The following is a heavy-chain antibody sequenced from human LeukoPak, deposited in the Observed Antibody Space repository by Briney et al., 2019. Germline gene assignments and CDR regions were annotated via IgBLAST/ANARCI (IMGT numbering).Heavy chain of an antibody. D-gene: IGHD2-2*01. V-gene: IGHV3-30-3*02. CDR1: GFTFSSYA. CDR2: ISYDGSNK. CDR3: AKSVPDCSTTNCHSGY. Sequence: GGSLRLSCAASGFTFSSYAMHWVRQAPGKGLEWVAVISYDGSNKYYADSVKGRFTISRDNSKNTLYLQMNSLRVEDTALYYCAKSVPDCSTTNCHSGYWGQGTLVTVSS. J-gene: IGHJ4*02.